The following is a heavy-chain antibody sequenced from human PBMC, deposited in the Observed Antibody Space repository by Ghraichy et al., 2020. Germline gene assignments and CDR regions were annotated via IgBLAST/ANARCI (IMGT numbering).Heavy chain of an antibody. CDR3: ARVLWYGSGTRRTFRFDY. V-gene: IGHV4-34*01. CDR1: GGSFSGYY. Sequence: SETLSLTCAVYGGSFSGYYWSWIRQPPGKGLEWIGEINHSGSTNYNPSLKSRVTISVDTSKNQFSLKLSSVTAADTAVYYCARVLWYGSGTRRTFRFDYWGQGTLVTVSS. D-gene: IGHD3-10*01. CDR2: INHSGST. J-gene: IGHJ4*02.